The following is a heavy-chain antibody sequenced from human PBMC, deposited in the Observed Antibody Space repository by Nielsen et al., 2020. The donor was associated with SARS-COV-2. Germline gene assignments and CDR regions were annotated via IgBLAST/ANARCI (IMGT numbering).Heavy chain of an antibody. CDR2: ISSSGSTI. Sequence: GESLKISCAASGFTFSDYYMSWIRQAPGKGLEWVSYISSSGSTIYYADSVKGRFTISRHSSNNTLFLQMNSLRAEDTAVYYCARLYAGRIDAFDIWGQGTMVTVSS. CDR3: ARLYAGRIDAFDI. D-gene: IGHD2-2*02. V-gene: IGHV3-11*01. CDR1: GFTFSDYY. J-gene: IGHJ3*02.